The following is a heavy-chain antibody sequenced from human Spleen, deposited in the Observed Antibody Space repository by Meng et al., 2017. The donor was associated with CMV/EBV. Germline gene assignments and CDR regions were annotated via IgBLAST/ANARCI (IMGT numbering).Heavy chain of an antibody. CDR1: GGSFSGYY. D-gene: IGHD3-3*01. CDR2: INDSGIT. J-gene: IGHJ4*02. CDR3: ARANYDFWTDDYSFDY. Sequence: SETLSLTCAVYGGSFSGYYWSWIRQTPGKGLEWIGEINDSGITNYNPSLKSRVTISVDTSKNQFSLKLRSVTAADTAVYYCARANYDFWTDDYSFDYWGQGTLVTVSS. V-gene: IGHV4-34*01.